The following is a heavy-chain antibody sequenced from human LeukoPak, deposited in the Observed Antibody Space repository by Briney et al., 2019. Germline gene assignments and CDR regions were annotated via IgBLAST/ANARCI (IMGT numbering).Heavy chain of an antibody. Sequence: GGSLRLSCAASGFTFSSYAMHWVRQAPGKGLEWVAVISYDGSNKYYADSVKGRFTISRDNSKNKLYLQMNSLRAEDTAVYYCARDQGGLLDYWGQGTLVTVSS. D-gene: IGHD1-26*01. V-gene: IGHV3-30*04. J-gene: IGHJ4*02. CDR3: ARDQGGLLDY. CDR1: GFTFSSYA. CDR2: ISYDGSNK.